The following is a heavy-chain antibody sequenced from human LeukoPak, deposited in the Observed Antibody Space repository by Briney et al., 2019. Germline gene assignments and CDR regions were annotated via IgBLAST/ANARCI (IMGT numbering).Heavy chain of an antibody. J-gene: IGHJ4*02. Sequence: SGGSLRLSCAASGFNFSTYTMNRVRPAPGKGLEWVSSITSSGSTIFYAASVKGRFTVSRDNAKNSLFLQVYSLTAEDTATYYCARLRTGRFSTSWFDYWGQGSLVTVS. CDR3: ARLRTGRFSTSWFDY. V-gene: IGHV3-48*04. D-gene: IGHD6-13*01. CDR2: ITSSGSTI. CDR1: GFNFSTYT.